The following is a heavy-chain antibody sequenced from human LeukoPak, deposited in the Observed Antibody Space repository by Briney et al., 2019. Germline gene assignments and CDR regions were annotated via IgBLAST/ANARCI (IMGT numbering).Heavy chain of an antibody. CDR2: TYYRSKWYN. J-gene: IGHJ4*02. Sequence: SQTLSLTCAISGDSVSSNSAAWNWIRQSPSRGLEWLGRTYYRSKWYNDYAVSVKSRITINPDTSKNQFSLQLNSVTAADTAVCYCARGDTVTTYYFDYWGQGTQVTVSS. D-gene: IGHD4-17*01. V-gene: IGHV6-1*01. CDR1: GDSVSSNSAA. CDR3: ARGDTVTTYYFDY.